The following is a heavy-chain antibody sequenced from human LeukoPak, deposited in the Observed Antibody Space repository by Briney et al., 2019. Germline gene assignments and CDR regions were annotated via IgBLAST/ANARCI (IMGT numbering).Heavy chain of an antibody. D-gene: IGHD3-10*01. V-gene: IGHV1-69*05. Sequence: SVKVSCKASGGTFSSYAISWVRQAPGQGLEWMGGIIPIFGTANYAQKFQGRVTIATDESTSTAYMELSSLRSEDTAVYYCASGLGELGFDYWGQGTLVTVSS. CDR2: IIPIFGTA. CDR1: GGTFSSYA. CDR3: ASGLGELGFDY. J-gene: IGHJ4*02.